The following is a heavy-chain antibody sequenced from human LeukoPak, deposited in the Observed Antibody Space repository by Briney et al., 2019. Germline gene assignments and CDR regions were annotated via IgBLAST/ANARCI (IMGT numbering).Heavy chain of an antibody. D-gene: IGHD2-2*01. V-gene: IGHV4-59*01. CDR1: GGSISSYY. CDR2: IYYSGSA. CDR3: AAYCSSTSCLRNWFDP. Sequence: PSETLSLTCTVSGGSISSYYWSWIRQPPGKGLEWIGYIYYSGSANYNPSLKSRVTISVDTSKNQFSLKLSSVTAADTAVYYCAAYCSSTSCLRNWFDPWGQGTLVTVSS. J-gene: IGHJ5*02.